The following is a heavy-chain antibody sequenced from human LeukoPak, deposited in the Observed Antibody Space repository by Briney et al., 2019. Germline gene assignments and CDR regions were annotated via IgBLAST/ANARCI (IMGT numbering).Heavy chain of an antibody. Sequence: PSETLSLTCAVYGGSFSDPYWNWIRQSPGKGLEWIGEINYGGSTNYNPSLKRRVTMSVDTSKNQFSLKLSSVTAADTAVYYCARGIEDYYDSSGYYYGIYYFDYWGQGTLVTVSS. J-gene: IGHJ4*02. V-gene: IGHV4-34*01. D-gene: IGHD3-22*01. CDR1: GGSFSDPY. CDR2: INYGGST. CDR3: ARGIEDYYDSSGYYYGIYYFDY.